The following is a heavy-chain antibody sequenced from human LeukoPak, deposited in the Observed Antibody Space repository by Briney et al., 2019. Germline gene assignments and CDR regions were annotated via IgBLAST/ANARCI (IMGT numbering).Heavy chain of an antibody. CDR1: GGTFSSYT. V-gene: IGHV1-69*02. CDR2: IIPILGIA. Sequence: SVKVSCKASGGTFSSYTISWVRQAPGQGLEWMGRIIPILGIANYAQKFQGRVTITADKSTSTAYMELSSLRSEDTAVYYCARAYSSGRGYHFDYWGQGTLVTVSS. J-gene: IGHJ4*02. D-gene: IGHD6-19*01. CDR3: ARAYSSGRGYHFDY.